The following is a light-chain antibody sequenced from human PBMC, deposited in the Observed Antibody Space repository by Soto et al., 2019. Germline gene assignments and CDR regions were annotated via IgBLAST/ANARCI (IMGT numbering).Light chain of an antibody. J-gene: IGKJ4*01. V-gene: IGKV3-15*01. CDR2: GAS. CDR1: QTVTSN. Sequence: EIVMTQSPVTLSVSPGERVTLSCRASQTVTSNLAWYQQKPGQPPRLLIYGASTRATGLPARFSGSGSGTELSLTISSLQSEDVAVYYCQQYHVCPSLTFGGGTKVEIK. CDR3: QQYHVCPSLT.